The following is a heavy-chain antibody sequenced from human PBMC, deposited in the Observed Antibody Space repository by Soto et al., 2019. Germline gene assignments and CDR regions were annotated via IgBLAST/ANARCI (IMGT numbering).Heavy chain of an antibody. J-gene: IGHJ4*02. CDR2: ISYDGSNK. Sequence: GGSLRLSCAASGFTFSSYGMHWVRQAPGKGLEWVAVISYDGSNKYYADSVKGRFTISRDNSKNTLYLQMNSLRAEDTAVYYCAKDPGSSGYYSRGYFDYWGQGTLVTVSS. CDR1: GFTFSSYG. CDR3: AKDPGSSGYYSRGYFDY. D-gene: IGHD3-22*01. V-gene: IGHV3-30*18.